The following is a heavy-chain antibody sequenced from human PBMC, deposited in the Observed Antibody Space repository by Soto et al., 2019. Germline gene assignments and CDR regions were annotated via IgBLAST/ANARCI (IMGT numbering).Heavy chain of an antibody. J-gene: IGHJ6*03. Sequence: SVKVSCNASGYTFTSYYMHWVRQAPGQGLEWMGIINPSGGSTSYAQKLQGRVTMTTDTSTSTAYMELRSLRSDDTAVYYCARSDMPYYMDVWGKGTTVTVSS. CDR2: INPSGGST. CDR1: GYTFTSYY. CDR3: ARSDMPYYMDV. D-gene: IGHD2-2*01. V-gene: IGHV1-46*01.